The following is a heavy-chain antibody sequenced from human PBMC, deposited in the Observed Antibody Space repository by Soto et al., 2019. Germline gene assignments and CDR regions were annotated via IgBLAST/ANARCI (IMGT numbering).Heavy chain of an antibody. J-gene: IGHJ4*02. Sequence: GESLKISCKGSGYSFTSYWIGWVRQMPGKGREWMGIIYPGDSDTRYSPSFQGQATISADKSISTAYLQWSILKASDTAMYYCARSSQYNWNDYFDYWGQGTLFTISS. CDR2: IYPGDSDT. D-gene: IGHD1-1*01. V-gene: IGHV5-51*01. CDR3: ARSSQYNWNDYFDY. CDR1: GYSFTSYW.